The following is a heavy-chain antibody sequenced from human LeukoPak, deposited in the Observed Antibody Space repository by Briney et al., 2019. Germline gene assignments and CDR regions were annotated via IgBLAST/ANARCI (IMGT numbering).Heavy chain of an antibody. D-gene: IGHD3-9*01. Sequence: ASVKVSCKASGGTFSSYATSWVRQAPGQGLEWMGWISAYNGNTNYAQKLQGRVTMTTDTSTSTAYMELRSLRSDDTAVYYCARVPASADILSGYYGVYWGQGTLVTVSS. V-gene: IGHV1-18*01. CDR3: ARVPASADILSGYYGVY. J-gene: IGHJ4*02. CDR1: GGTFSSYA. CDR2: ISAYNGNT.